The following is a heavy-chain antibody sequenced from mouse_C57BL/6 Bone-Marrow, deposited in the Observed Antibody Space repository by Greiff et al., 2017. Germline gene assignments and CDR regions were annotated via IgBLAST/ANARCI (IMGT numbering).Heavy chain of an antibody. J-gene: IGHJ2*01. CDR1: GYTFTSYW. D-gene: IGHD2-5*01. V-gene: IGHV1-55*01. CDR2: IYPGSGST. CDR3: AREGTYYSNYGYYFDY. Sequence: VQLQQPGAELVKPGASVKMSCKASGYTFTSYWLTWVKQRPGQGLEWIGDIYPGSGSTNYNEKFKSKATLTVDTSSSTAYMQLSSLTSEDSAVYYCAREGTYYSNYGYYFDYWGQGTTLTVSS.